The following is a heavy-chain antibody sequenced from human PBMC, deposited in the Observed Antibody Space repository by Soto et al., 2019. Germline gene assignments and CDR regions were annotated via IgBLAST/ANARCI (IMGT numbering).Heavy chain of an antibody. V-gene: IGHV4-39*01. CDR2: IYYSGRT. CDR3: ARLDLDAFDI. J-gene: IGHJ3*02. CDR1: GGSISSSSYY. Sequence: QLQLQESGPGLVKPSETLSLTCTVSGGSISSSSYYWGWIRQPPGKGLEWIGSIYYSGRTYYKASLKSRVNISVDTSKNQFSLRLTSVTAADTAVYYCARLDLDAFDIWGQGTMVTVSS.